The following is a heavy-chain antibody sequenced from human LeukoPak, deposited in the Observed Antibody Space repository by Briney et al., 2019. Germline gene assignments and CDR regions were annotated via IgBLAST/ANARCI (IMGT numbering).Heavy chain of an antibody. Sequence: ASVKVSCKASGGSISSYGISWVRQAPGQGLEWMGRIIPVFGTANYAQKFQDRVTITADTVSNTAYMELTILTSEDTAVYFCAKQGEIRQDYYMDVWGNGTAVTVSS. J-gene: IGHJ6*03. CDR2: IIPVFGTA. CDR3: AKQGEIRQDYYMDV. V-gene: IGHV1-69*06. D-gene: IGHD1/OR15-1a*01. CDR1: GGSISSYG.